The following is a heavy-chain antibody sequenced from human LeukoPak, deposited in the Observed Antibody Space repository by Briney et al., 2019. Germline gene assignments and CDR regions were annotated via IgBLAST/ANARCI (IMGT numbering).Heavy chain of an antibody. CDR2: IYSGGST. CDR3: ARASSWATPYYFDY. J-gene: IGHJ4*02. Sequence: PGGSLRLSCAASGFTVSSNYMSWVRQAPGEGLEWVSVIYSGGSTYYADSVKGRFTISRDNSKNTLYLQMNSLRAEDTAVYYCARASSWATPYYFDYWGQGTLVTVSS. D-gene: IGHD5-12*01. V-gene: IGHV3-66*01. CDR1: GFTVSSNY.